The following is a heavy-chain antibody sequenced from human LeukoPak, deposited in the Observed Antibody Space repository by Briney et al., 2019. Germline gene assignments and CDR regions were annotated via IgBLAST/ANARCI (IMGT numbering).Heavy chain of an antibody. Sequence: GGSLRLSCAASGFTFSSYGMHWVRQAPGKGLEWVAVIWYDGSNKYYADSVKGRFTISRDNSKNTLYLQMNSLRAEDTAVYYCASSEGTTTPPLYGMDVWGQGTTVTVSS. CDR2: IWYDGSNK. J-gene: IGHJ6*02. CDR3: ASSEGTTTPPLYGMDV. V-gene: IGHV3-33*01. D-gene: IGHD1-1*01. CDR1: GFTFSSYG.